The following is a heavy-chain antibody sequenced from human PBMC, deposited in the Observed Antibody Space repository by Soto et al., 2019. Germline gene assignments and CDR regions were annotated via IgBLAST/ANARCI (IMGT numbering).Heavy chain of an antibody. J-gene: IGHJ4*02. V-gene: IGHV1-69*08. CDR3: ARDHYGSGSTFDY. CDR2: IIPILGIA. CDR1: GGTFSSYT. D-gene: IGHD3-10*01. Sequence: QVQLVQSGAEVKKPGSSVKVSCKASGGTFSSYTISWVRQAPGQGLEWMGRIIPILGIANYAQKFQGRVTITADKSTRTAYMELSSLRSEDTAVYYCARDHYGSGSTFDYWGQGTLVTVSS.